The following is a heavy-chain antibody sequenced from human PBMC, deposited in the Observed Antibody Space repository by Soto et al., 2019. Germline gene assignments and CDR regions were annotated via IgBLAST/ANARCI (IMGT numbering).Heavy chain of an antibody. V-gene: IGHV4-34*01. D-gene: IGHD2-2*01. CDR3: ARALPVSRYCISIDCPRSGMDV. CDR2: INHSGST. Sequence: SSETLSLTCAVYGGSFSGYYWSWVRQPPGKGLEWIAEINHSGSTNYNPSLKSRVTISVDTSKNYFSLKLSFVTAADTAVYYCARALPVSRYCISIDCPRSGMDVWGQGTTVTVYS. J-gene: IGHJ6*02. CDR1: GGSFSGYY.